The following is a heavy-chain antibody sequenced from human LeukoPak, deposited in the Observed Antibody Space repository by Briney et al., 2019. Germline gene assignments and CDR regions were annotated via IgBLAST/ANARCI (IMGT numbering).Heavy chain of an antibody. Sequence: PSETLSLTCTVSGGSISSSSYYWGWIRQPPGKGLEWIGSIYYSGSTYYNPSLKSRVTISVDTSKNQFSLKLSSVTAADTAVYYCAISEILDSRFSPLSLSSSWGQGTLVTVSS. D-gene: IGHD3-3*01. CDR3: AISEILDSRFSPLSLSSS. J-gene: IGHJ4*02. CDR2: IYYSGST. V-gene: IGHV4-39*07. CDR1: GGSISSSSYY.